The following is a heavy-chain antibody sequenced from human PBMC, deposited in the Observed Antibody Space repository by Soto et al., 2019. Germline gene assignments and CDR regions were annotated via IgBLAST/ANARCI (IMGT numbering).Heavy chain of an antibody. D-gene: IGHD1-1*01. CDR2: VSSSGST. CDR3: ATQNDYRIDY. J-gene: IGHJ4*02. CDR1: GDSMSNYY. V-gene: IGHV4-59*08. Sequence: NPSETLSLTCVVSGDSMSNYYWRWIRQPPGKGLEWIGDVSSSGSTNYNPSLKSRVTMSVDTSKNQFSLKLNSVTAADTAVYYCATQNDYRIDYWGQGSLVTVSS.